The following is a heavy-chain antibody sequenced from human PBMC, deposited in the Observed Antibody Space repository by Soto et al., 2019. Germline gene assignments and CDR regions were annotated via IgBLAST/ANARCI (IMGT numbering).Heavy chain of an antibody. Sequence: QVQLQESGPGLVKPSETLSLTCTVSGGSISSYYWSWIRQPPGKGLEWIGYISYSGSTNYNPSLKSRVTMSVDPSKNQFSLKLTSVTAADTAVYYSARGTTRCDWFDPWGQGTLVTVSS. CDR2: ISYSGST. J-gene: IGHJ5*02. D-gene: IGHD4-17*01. CDR3: ARGTTRCDWFDP. V-gene: IGHV4-59*01. CDR1: GGSISSYY.